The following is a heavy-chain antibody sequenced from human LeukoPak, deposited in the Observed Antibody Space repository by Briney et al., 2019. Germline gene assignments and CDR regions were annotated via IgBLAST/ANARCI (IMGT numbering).Heavy chain of an antibody. CDR2: FDPEDGET. CDR3: ATGGYCSSTSCYTHWFDP. V-gene: IGHV1-24*01. D-gene: IGHD2-2*02. J-gene: IGHJ5*02. CDR1: GYNLTELS. Sequence: ASVKVSCKVSGYNLTELSMHWVRQAPGKGLEWMGGFDPEDGETIYAQKFQGGVTMTEDTSTDTAYMELSSLRSEDTAVYYCATGGYCSSTSCYTHWFDPWGQGTLVTVSS.